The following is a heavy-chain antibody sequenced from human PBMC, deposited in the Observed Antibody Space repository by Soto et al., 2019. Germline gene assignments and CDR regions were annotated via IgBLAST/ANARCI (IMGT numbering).Heavy chain of an antibody. J-gene: IGHJ5*02. D-gene: IGHD3-9*01. CDR1: GFTFDDCA. V-gene: IGHV3-9*01. CDR2: ISWDSATV. CDR3: VQGRYPTMATPLDH. Sequence: PGGSLRLSCSASGFTFDDCAMHWVRQAPGKGPEWVSGISWDSATVGYAVSVKGRFTITRDDAKNSLYLQMDSLRREDTALYYCVQGRYPTMATPLDHWGQGXRVTVYS.